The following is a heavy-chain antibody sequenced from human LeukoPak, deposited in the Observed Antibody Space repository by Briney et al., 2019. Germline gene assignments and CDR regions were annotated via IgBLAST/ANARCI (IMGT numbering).Heavy chain of an antibody. CDR2: IYSGGST. D-gene: IGHD2/OR15-2a*01. CDR1: GFTVSSNY. V-gene: IGHV3-53*01. CDR3: ARQYCNTISCYYHFDY. J-gene: IGHJ4*02. Sequence: GGSLRLSCAASGFTVSSNYMSWVRQAPGKGLEWVSVIYSGGSTYYADSVKGRFTVSRDNSENTLYLQMNSLRAEDTAVYYCARQYCNTISCYYHFDYWGQGTLVTVSS.